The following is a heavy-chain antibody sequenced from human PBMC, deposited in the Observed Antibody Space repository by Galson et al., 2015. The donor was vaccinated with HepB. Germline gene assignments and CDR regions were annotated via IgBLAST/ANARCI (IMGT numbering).Heavy chain of an antibody. CDR3: AKDGQVGSGWYGSIDY. D-gene: IGHD6-19*01. J-gene: IGHJ4*02. Sequence: SLRPSCAASGFTFSDYAMSWVRQAPGKGLEWVSVISGSGGSTYYADSVKGRFTISRDYSKNTVYLQMNSLRAEDEAVYYCAKDGQVGSGWYGSIDYWGQGTLVTVSS. CDR2: ISGSGGST. V-gene: IGHV3-23*01. CDR1: GFTFSDYA.